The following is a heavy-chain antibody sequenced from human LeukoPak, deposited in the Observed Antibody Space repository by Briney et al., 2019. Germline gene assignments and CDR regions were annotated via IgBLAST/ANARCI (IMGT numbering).Heavy chain of an antibody. V-gene: IGHV1-69*05. D-gene: IGHD3-16*01. CDR2: IIPIFGTA. CDR1: GGTFSSYA. J-gene: IGHJ6*03. CDR3: ARDDSDWRRYYYYYMDV. Sequence: GASVKVSCKASGGTFSSYAISWVRQAPGQGLEWMGGIIPIFGTANYAQKFQGRVTMTTDTSTSTAYMELRSLRSDGTAVYYCARDDSDWRRYYYYYMDVWGKGTTVTVSS.